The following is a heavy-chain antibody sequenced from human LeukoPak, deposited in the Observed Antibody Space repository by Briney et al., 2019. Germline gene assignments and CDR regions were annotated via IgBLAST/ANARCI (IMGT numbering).Heavy chain of an antibody. J-gene: IGHJ3*02. V-gene: IGHV3-30*18. Sequence: PGRSLRLSCAASGFTFSSYGMHWVRQAPGKGLEWVAVISYDGSNKYYADSVKGRFTISRDNSKNTLYLQMNSLRAEDTAVYYCAKDSGHDGDAFDIWGQGTMVTVSS. CDR3: AKDSGHDGDAFDI. D-gene: IGHD5-12*01. CDR1: GFTFSSYG. CDR2: ISYDGSNK.